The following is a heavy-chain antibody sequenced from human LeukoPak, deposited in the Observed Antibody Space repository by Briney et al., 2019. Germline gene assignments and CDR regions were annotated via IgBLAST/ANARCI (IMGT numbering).Heavy chain of an antibody. V-gene: IGHV1-69*11. D-gene: IGHD3-22*01. Sequence: SSVKVSCKTSGDTFTNYAITWVRQAPGQGLEWMGRVIPFLGTSNSAQRFQGRVTLTTDDSTSTASLELRGLISEDTAMYHCARDYYDSSGYFSFDYWGQGTLVTVSS. CDR3: ARDYYDSSGYFSFDY. CDR1: GDTFTNYA. CDR2: VIPFLGTS. J-gene: IGHJ4*02.